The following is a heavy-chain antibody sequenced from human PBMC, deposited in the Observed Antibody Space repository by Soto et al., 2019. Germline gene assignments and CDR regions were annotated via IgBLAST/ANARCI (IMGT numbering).Heavy chain of an antibody. CDR1: GGSFSGYY. CDR3: SRLASISIEAVGNFDY. CDR2: INHSGST. J-gene: IGHJ4*02. D-gene: IGHD6-13*01. Sequence: SETLSLTCAVYGGSFSGYYWSWIRQPPGKGLEWSGEINHSGSTNYNPSLKSRVTISVDTTKNQFSLKLSSVTAADTAEYYYSRLASISIEAVGNFDYWGQGTLVTVSS. V-gene: IGHV4-34*01.